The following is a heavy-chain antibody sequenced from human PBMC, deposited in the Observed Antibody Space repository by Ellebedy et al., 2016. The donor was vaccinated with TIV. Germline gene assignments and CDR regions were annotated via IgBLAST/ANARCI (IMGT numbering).Heavy chain of an antibody. Sequence: GESLKISXAASGFASSLYWMTWVRQAPGKGLEWVANIKQDGSEKYYMDSVKGRFTISRDNAKNSLYVQMNSLRAEETAVYYCARAAHFYSYGLDVWGQGTTVTVSS. CDR3: ARAAHFYSYGLDV. CDR2: IKQDGSEK. J-gene: IGHJ6*02. V-gene: IGHV3-7*02. D-gene: IGHD2-21*01. CDR1: GFASSLYW.